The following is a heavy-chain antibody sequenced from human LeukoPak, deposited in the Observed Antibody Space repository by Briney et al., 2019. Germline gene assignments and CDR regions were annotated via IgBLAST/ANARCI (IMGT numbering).Heavy chain of an antibody. CDR2: TYYRYKLYN. J-gene: IGHJ4*02. CDR1: GDSVSSNSAA. V-gene: IGHV6-1*01. D-gene: IGHD3/OR15-3a*01. Sequence: SQTLSLTCAISGDSVSSNSAAWNWIRQYPSKGLEWLGRTYYRYKLYNDYAVSVKSRITINPDTSKNQFSLQLNSVTPEDTAVYYCARDLDGSGLVWGQGTLVTVSS. CDR3: ARDLDGSGLV.